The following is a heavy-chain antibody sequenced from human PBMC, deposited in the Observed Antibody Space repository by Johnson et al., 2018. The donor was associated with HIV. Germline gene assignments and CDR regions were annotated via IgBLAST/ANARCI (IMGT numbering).Heavy chain of an antibody. J-gene: IGHJ3*01. V-gene: IGHV3-74*01. D-gene: IGHD3-9*01. CDR1: GFRFSSSW. CDR2: LYSDGRT. Sequence: VQLVESGGGLVQPGGSLRLSCTASGFRFSSSWMHWVRQAPGKGLVWVSLLYSDGRTFYADSVKGRFTISRDNSKNTVYLQMNSLRPEDTAVYYCARDGRDLVTRGSFDVWGQGTVVTVSS. CDR3: ARDGRDLVTRGSFDV.